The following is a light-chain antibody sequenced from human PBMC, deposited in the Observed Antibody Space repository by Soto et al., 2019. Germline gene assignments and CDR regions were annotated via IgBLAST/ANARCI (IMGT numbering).Light chain of an antibody. CDR3: HSYDSSLTARVI. CDR1: SSNIGAGYD. CDR2: GNS. V-gene: IGLV1-40*01. J-gene: IGLJ2*01. Sequence: QSVLTQPPSVSGAPGQGVTISCTGSSSNIGAGYDVHWYQQLPGTAPKLLIYGNSNRPSGVPDRFSGSKSGTSAALAITGLQAEDEALDYCHSYDSSLTARVIFGGGTKLTVL.